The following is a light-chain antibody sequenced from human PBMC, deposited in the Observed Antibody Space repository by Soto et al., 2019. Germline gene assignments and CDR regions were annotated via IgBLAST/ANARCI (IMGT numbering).Light chain of an antibody. CDR3: QHYGSSLWT. V-gene: IGKV3-20*01. CDR1: QSVSSSY. CDR2: GAS. Sequence: EIVLTQSPGTLSLSPGERATFSCRASQSVSSSYLAWYQQKPGQAPRLLIYGASSRATGIPDRFSGSGSGTDFTLTISRLEPEDFAVYYCQHYGSSLWTFGQGTKVDIK. J-gene: IGKJ1*01.